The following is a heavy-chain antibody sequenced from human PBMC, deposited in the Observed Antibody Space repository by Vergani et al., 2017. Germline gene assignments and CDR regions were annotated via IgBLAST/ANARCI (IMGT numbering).Heavy chain of an antibody. Sequence: EVQLLESGGGSEQPGESLRLSCVASGFTFTAHGLNWVRQAPGKGLEWVSGISGQNFRTHYADSVKGRFTISRDDSKNTLFLHMNSLRPEDTAVYYCAKVGRSEVAGTFGAFDIWGQGTMVTVSS. D-gene: IGHD6-19*01. CDR3: AKVGRSEVAGTFGAFDI. CDR1: GFTFTAHG. CDR2: ISGQNFRT. V-gene: IGHV3-23*01. J-gene: IGHJ3*02.